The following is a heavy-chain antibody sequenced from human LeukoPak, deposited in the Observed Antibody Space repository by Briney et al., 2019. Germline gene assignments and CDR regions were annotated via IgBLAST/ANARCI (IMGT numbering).Heavy chain of an antibody. J-gene: IGHJ4*02. CDR3: AKEREIQLWLKSYYFDY. V-gene: IGHV3-30*02. CDR1: GFIFSNYA. D-gene: IGHD5-18*01. Sequence: GGSLRLSCAASGFIFSNYAMHWVRQAPGKGLEWVAFIRYDGSNKYYADSVKGRFTISRDNSKNTLYLQMNSLRAEDTAVYYCAKEREIQLWLKSYYFDYWGQGTLVTVSS. CDR2: IRYDGSNK.